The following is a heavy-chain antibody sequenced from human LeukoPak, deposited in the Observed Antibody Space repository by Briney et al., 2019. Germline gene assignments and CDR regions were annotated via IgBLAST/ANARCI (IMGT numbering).Heavy chain of an antibody. CDR3: ARGGAPRITIFGVVIRNYYYYMDV. CDR1: GYTFTSYD. D-gene: IGHD3-3*01. CDR2: MNPNSGNT. Sequence: ASVKVSCKASGYTFTSYDINWVRQATGQGLEWMGWMNPNSGNTGYAQKFQGRVTMTRHTSISTAYMELSSLRSEDTAVYYCARGGAPRITIFGVVIRNYYYYMDVWGKGTTVTVSS. J-gene: IGHJ6*03. V-gene: IGHV1-8*01.